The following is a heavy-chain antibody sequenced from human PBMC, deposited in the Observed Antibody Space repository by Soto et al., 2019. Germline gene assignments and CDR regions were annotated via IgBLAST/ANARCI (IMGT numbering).Heavy chain of an antibody. V-gene: IGHV1-69*13. D-gene: IGHD3-16*02. J-gene: IGHJ6*02. CDR3: ARYRPCV. CDR1: GGTFISYA. CDR2: IIPIFGTA. Sequence: AAVKVSFKASGGTFISYAIIGVRQAPGQGLEWMGGIIPIFGTANYAQKFQGRVTITADESTSTAYMELSSLRSEGTAVYYCARYRPCVWGQGTTVTVSS.